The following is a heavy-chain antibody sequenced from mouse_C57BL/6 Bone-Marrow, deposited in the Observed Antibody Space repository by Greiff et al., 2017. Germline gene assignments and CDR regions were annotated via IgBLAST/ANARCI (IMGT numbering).Heavy chain of an antibody. V-gene: IGHV1-69*01. CDR3: ARIEAFYYGYFDY. D-gene: IGHD1-1*01. CDR2: IDPSASYT. Sequence: VQLQQPGAELVMPGASVKLSCKASGYTFTSYWLHWVKQRPGQGLEWIGEIDPSASYTNYNQKFKGKSTLTVDKSSSTAYMQLSSLTSEDSAVYYCARIEAFYYGYFDYWGQGTTLTVSS. CDR1: GYTFTSYW. J-gene: IGHJ2*01.